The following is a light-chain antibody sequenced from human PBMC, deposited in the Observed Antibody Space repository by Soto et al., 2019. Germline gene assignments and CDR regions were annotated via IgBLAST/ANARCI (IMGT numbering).Light chain of an antibody. V-gene: IGKV1-12*01. J-gene: IGKJ2*01. CDR3: QQASNFPYT. Sequence: DIPMTQSPSSVSASVGDRVTISCRASQDINNYLVWYQQQPGKAPKVLIYSSSFLHSGAPSRFSGSGSGTDSTLTIDRLQPEDFTTYYCQQASNFPYTFGQGTKLEMK. CDR2: SSS. CDR1: QDINNY.